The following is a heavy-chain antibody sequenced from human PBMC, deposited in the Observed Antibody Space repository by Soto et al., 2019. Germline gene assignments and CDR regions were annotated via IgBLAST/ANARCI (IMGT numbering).Heavy chain of an antibody. V-gene: IGHV3-30-3*01. D-gene: IGHD4-17*01. CDR3: ARPPVMTTVTTVWYFDL. CDR1: GFTFSSYA. CDR2: ISYDGSNK. J-gene: IGHJ2*01. Sequence: QVQLVESGGGVVQPGRSLRLSCAASGFTFSSYAMHWVRQAPGKGLEWVAVISYDGSNKYYADSVKGRFTISRDNSKNTLYLQMNSLRAEDTAVYYCARPPVMTTVTTVWYFDLWGRGTLVTVSS.